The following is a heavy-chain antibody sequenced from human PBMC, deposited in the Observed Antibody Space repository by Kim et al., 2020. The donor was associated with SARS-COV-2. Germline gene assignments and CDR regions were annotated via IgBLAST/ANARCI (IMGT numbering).Heavy chain of an antibody. D-gene: IGHD3-10*01. CDR1: GGSISSSSYY. J-gene: IGHJ4*02. CDR3: ARHYGSGSYSSRSLDY. V-gene: IGHV4-39*01. CDR2: IYYSGST. Sequence: SETLSLTCTVSGGSISSSSYYWGWIRQPPGKGLEWIGSIYYSGSTYYNPSLKSRVTISVDTSKNQFSLKLSSVTAADTAVYYCARHYGSGSYSSRSLDYWGQGTLVTVSS.